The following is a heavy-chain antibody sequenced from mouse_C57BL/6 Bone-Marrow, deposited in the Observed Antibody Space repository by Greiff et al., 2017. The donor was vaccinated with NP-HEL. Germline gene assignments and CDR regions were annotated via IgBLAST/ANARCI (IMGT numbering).Heavy chain of an antibody. Sequence: VQLQQSGPGLVKPSQTVFLTCTVTGISITTGNYRWSWIRQFPGNKLEWIGYIYYSGTITYNPSLTSRTTITRDTPKNQFFLEMNSLTAEDTATYYCARERVGTVVARDWYFDVWGTGTTVTVSS. CDR3: ARERVGTVVARDWYFDV. CDR1: GISITTGNYR. J-gene: IGHJ1*03. V-gene: IGHV3-5*01. CDR2: IYYSGTI. D-gene: IGHD1-1*01.